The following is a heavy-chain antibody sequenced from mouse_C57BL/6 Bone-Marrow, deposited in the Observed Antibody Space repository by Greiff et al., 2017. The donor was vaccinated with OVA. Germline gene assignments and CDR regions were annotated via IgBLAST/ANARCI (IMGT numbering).Heavy chain of an antibody. CDR2: IDPSDSYT. Sequence: QVQLQQPGAELVKPGASVKLSCKASGYTFTSYWMQWAKQRPGQGLEWIGEIDPSDSYTNYNQKFKGKATLTVDTSSSTAYMQLSSLTSEDSAVYYCANYYGRGYAMDYWGQGTSVTVSS. V-gene: IGHV1-50*01. CDR3: ANYYGRGYAMDY. D-gene: IGHD1-1*01. J-gene: IGHJ4*01. CDR1: GYTFTSYW.